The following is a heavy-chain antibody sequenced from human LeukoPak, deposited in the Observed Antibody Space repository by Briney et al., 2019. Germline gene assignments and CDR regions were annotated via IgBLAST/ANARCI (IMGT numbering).Heavy chain of an antibody. CDR3: AGASSKWELSF. D-gene: IGHD1-26*01. Sequence: GASVKVSRKASGGTFSRYAISWVRQAPGQGLEWMGGYIPMFGTANYAQNFQNRVTITADESTSTFSMEVSSLRPEDTAVYFCAGASSKWELSFWGQGTLVTVSS. J-gene: IGHJ4*02. CDR2: YIPMFGTA. V-gene: IGHV1-69*13. CDR1: GGTFSRYA.